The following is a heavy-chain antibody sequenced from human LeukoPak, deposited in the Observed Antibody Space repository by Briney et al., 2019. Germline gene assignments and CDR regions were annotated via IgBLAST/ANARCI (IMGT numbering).Heavy chain of an antibody. CDR1: RLKISDYS. V-gene: IGHV3-11*01. CDR2: INNGGGVI. D-gene: IGHD1-1*01. J-gene: IGHJ5*01. Sequence: GGSLRLSCAASRLKISDYSMSWIRQSPGKGLEWVSSINNGGGVIQYANSVKGRFTISRDNTKNSLYLQMNSLTAEDTAVYYCVVQAGLTYHDISFDSWGQGTLVTVSS. CDR3: VVQAGLTYHDISFDS.